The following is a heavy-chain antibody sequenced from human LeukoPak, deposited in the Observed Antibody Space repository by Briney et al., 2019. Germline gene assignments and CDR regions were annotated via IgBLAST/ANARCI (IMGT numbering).Heavy chain of an antibody. CDR3: ATATTSGYYYYMDV. Sequence: ASVKVSCKVSGYTLTELSMHWVRQAPGKGLEWMGGFDPEDGETIYAQKFQGRVTMTEDTSTDTAYMELSSLRSEDTAVYYCATATTSGYYYYMDVWGKGTTVTVSS. CDR2: FDPEDGET. CDR1: GYTLTELS. V-gene: IGHV1-24*01. D-gene: IGHD1/OR15-1a*01. J-gene: IGHJ6*03.